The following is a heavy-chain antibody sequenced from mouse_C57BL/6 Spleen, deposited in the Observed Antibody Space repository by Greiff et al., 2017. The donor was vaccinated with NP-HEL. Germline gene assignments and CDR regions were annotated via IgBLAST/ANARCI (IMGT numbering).Heavy chain of an antibody. V-gene: IGHV1-52*01. J-gene: IGHJ2*01. CDR3: AREGDYYGSFDY. Sequence: QVHVKQPGAELVRPGSSVKLSCKASGYTFTSYWMHWVKQRPIQGLEWIGNIDPSDSETHYNQKFKDKATLTVDKSSSTAYMQLSSLTSEDSAVYYCAREGDYYGSFDYWGQGTTLTVSS. CDR1: GYTFTSYW. D-gene: IGHD1-1*01. CDR2: IDPSDSET.